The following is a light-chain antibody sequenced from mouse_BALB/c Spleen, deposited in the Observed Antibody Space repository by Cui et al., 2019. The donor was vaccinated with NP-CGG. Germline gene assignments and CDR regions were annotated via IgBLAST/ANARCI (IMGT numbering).Light chain of an antibody. CDR1: TGAVTTSNY. Sequence: QDAVTFASALTTSPGETVTLTCRSSTGAVTTSNYANWVQEKPDHLFTGLIGGTNNRVPGVPARFSGSLIGDKAALTITGAQTEDESIYFCALWYSNHWVFGGGTKLTVL. V-gene: IGLV1*01. CDR3: ALWYSNHWV. J-gene: IGLJ1*01. CDR2: GTN.